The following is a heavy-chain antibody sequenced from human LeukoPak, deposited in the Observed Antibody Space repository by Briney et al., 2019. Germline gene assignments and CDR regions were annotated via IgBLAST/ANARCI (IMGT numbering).Heavy chain of an antibody. V-gene: IGHV3-11*04. CDR1: GFTFSDYY. Sequence: GGSLRLSCAASGFTFSDYYMSWIRQAPGKGLEWVSYISSSGSTIYYADSVKGRFTISRDNAKNSLYLQMNSLRAEDTAVYYCAKRVVATASWFDPWGQGTLVTVSS. J-gene: IGHJ5*02. CDR2: ISSSGSTI. D-gene: IGHD2-15*01. CDR3: AKRVVATASWFDP.